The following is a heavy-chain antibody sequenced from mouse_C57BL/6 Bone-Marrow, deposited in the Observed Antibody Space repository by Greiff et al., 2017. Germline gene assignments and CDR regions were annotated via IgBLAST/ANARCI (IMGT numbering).Heavy chain of an antibody. CDR3: ARGATFDY. CDR1: GYTFTDYY. Sequence: QVQLQQSGAELVRPGASVKLSCKASGYTFTDYYINWVKQRPGQGLEWIARIYPGSGNTYYNEKFKGKDTLTAEKSSSTAYMQLSSLTAEDSAVYFCARGATFDYWGQGTTLTVSS. CDR2: IYPGSGNT. V-gene: IGHV1-76*01. D-gene: IGHD6-1*01. J-gene: IGHJ2*01.